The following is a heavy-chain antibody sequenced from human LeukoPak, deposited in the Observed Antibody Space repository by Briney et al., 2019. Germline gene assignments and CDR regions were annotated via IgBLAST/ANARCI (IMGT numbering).Heavy chain of an antibody. CDR2: ISSSSSYI. CDR3: ATSRRLFHFDY. Sequence: GGSLRLSCAASGFTFSSYSMNWVRQAPGKGLEWVSSISSSSSYIYYADSAKGRFTISRDNAKNSLYLQMNSLRAEDTAVYYCATSRRLFHFDYWGQGTLVTAST. J-gene: IGHJ4*02. CDR1: GFTFSSYS. V-gene: IGHV3-21*01. D-gene: IGHD6-19*01.